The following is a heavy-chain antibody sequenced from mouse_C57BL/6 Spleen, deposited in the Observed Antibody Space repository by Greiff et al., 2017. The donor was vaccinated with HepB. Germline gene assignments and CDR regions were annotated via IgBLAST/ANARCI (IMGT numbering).Heavy chain of an antibody. J-gene: IGHJ4*01. D-gene: IGHD2-1*01. Sequence: QVHVKQPGTELVKPGASVKLSCKASGYTFTSYWMHWVKQRPGQGLEWIGNINPSNGGTNYNEKFKSKATLTVDKSSSTAYMQLSSLTSEDSAVYYCARRRIYYGNYDYAMDYWGQGTSVTVSS. CDR2: INPSNGGT. CDR1: GYTFTSYW. V-gene: IGHV1-53*01. CDR3: ARRRIYYGNYDYAMDY.